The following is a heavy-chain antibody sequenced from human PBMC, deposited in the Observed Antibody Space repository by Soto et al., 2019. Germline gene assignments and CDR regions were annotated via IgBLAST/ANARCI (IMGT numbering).Heavy chain of an antibody. V-gene: IGHV4-30-4*01. CDR3: ARVTTVTTLWFDP. Sequence: SETLSLTXTVSGGSISSGDYYWSWIRQPPGKGLEWIGYIYYSGSTYYNPSLKSRVTISVDTSKNQFSLKLSSVTAADTAVYYCARVTTVTTLWFDPWGQGTLVTVSS. CDR1: GGSISSGDYY. D-gene: IGHD4-17*01. CDR2: IYYSGST. J-gene: IGHJ5*02.